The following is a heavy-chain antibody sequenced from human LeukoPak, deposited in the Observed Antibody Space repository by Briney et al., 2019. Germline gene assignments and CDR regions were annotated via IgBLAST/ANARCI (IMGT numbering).Heavy chain of an antibody. J-gene: IGHJ4*02. CDR3: ARHVQQLGWGSEVDY. V-gene: IGHV4-39*01. CDR2: IYYSGST. Sequence: PSETLSLTCTVSGGSISSSSYYWGWIRQPPGKGLEWIGSIYYSGSTYYNPSLKSRVTISVDTSKNQFSLKLSSVTAADTAVYYCARHVQQLGWGSEVDYWGQGTLVTVSS. D-gene: IGHD6-13*01. CDR1: GGSISSSSYY.